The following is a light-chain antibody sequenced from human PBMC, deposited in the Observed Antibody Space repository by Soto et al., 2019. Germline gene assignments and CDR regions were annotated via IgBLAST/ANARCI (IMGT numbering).Light chain of an antibody. J-gene: IGKJ4*01. CDR3: QQYYSAPLT. V-gene: IGKV1-39*01. CDR1: QTISTY. Sequence: DIQLTQYPSSLSSSVGDTVTITCRASQTISTYLLWYHQKPGRAPNLLIYNASTLHSGVPSKFSGSGSGTDFTLTISSLQAEDVAVYYCQQYYSAPLTFGGGTKVDIK. CDR2: NAS.